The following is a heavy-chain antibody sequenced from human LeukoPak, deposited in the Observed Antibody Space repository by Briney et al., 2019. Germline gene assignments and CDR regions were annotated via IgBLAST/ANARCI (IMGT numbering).Heavy chain of an antibody. Sequence: ATVKISCKVSGYTFTDYYMHWVHQAPGKGLEWMGLVDPEDGETIYAEKFQGRVTITADTSTDTAYMELGSLRSEDTAVYYCATAYSSSSDFDYWGQGTLVTVSS. CDR2: VDPEDGET. D-gene: IGHD6-6*01. CDR1: GYTFTDYY. V-gene: IGHV1-69-2*01. J-gene: IGHJ4*02. CDR3: ATAYSSSSDFDY.